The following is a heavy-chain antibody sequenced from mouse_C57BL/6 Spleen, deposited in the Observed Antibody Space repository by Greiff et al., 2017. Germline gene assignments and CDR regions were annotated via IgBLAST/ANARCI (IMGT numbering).Heavy chain of an antibody. J-gene: IGHJ3*01. D-gene: IGHD1-2*01. V-gene: IGHV1-69*01. CDR2: IDPSDSYT. Sequence: QVPLQQPGAELVMPGASVKLSCKASGYTFTSYWMHWVKQRPGQGLEWIGEIDPSDSYTNSNQKFKGKSTLNVDKSSSTAYMQLSSLTSEASAVYYSARGNGYLLPYWGQGTLVTVSA. CDR1: GYTFTSYW. CDR3: ARGNGYLLPY.